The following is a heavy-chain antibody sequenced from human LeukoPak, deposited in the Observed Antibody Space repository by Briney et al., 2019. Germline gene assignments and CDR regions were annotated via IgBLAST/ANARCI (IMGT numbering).Heavy chain of an antibody. V-gene: IGHV4-34*01. Sequence: KSSETLSLTCAVYGGSFSGYYWSWIRQPPGKGLEWIGEINHSGSTNYNPSLKSRVTISVDTSKNQFSLKLSSVTAADTAVYYCARLGDTMVRGVIVNWFDPWGQGTLVTVSS. J-gene: IGHJ5*02. CDR3: ARLGDTMVRGVIVNWFDP. CDR1: GGSFSGYY. CDR2: INHSGST. D-gene: IGHD3-10*01.